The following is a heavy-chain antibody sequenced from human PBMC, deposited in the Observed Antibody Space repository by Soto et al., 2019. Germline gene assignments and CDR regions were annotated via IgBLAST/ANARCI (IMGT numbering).Heavy chain of an antibody. J-gene: IGHJ6*02. CDR2: VSGYSGHS. Sequence: QVHLVQSGAEVKKPGASVKVSCKASNETLTTYGISWVRQAPGQGLEWMGWVSGYSGHSSSAQEFQDRVIMTTDTSTNTAYMELRSLTSDDSAVYFCARDSSSSGYYYGMDVWGQGNPVTVSS. CDR1: NETLTTYG. CDR3: ARDSSSSGYYYGMDV. V-gene: IGHV1-18*01. D-gene: IGHD6-6*01.